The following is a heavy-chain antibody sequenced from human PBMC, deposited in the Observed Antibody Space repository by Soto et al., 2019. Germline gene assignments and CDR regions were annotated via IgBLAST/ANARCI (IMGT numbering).Heavy chain of an antibody. CDR3: AKDASITMIVVVITSDAFDI. J-gene: IGHJ3*02. CDR2: ISGSGGST. V-gene: IGHV3-23*01. Sequence: PGGSLRLSCAASGFTFSSYAMSWVRQAPGKGLEWVSAISGSGGSTYYADSVKGRFTISRDNPKNTLYLQMNSLRAEDTAVYYCAKDASITMIVVVITSDAFDIWGQGTMVTVSS. CDR1: GFTFSSYA. D-gene: IGHD3-22*01.